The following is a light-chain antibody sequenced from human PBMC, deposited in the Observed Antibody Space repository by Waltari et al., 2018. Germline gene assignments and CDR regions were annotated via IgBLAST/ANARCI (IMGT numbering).Light chain of an antibody. CDR1: QNIRRY. V-gene: IGKV1-39*01. Sequence: DIQMTHSLSSLSASIGDRVTITCRPNQNIRRYLNCYQHEPGNAPKLLILAASNLQSGVPARFSARSSPSAFPLPISTPPPQAFAVYYCQQSYSSPPTFGRGTKVEIK. CDR2: AAS. J-gene: IGKJ1*01. CDR3: QQSYSSPPT.